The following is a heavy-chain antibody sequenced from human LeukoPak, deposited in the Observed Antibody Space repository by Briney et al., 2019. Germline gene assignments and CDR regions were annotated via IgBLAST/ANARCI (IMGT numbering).Heavy chain of an antibody. Sequence: GGSLRLSCEASGFSFSALWMTWVRQAPGKGLEWVATQKNDGSDKYYVDSVKGRFTLSRVNATDFVYVQMYSLSVEDTAVYYCVNLGYSDGGQGTLVTVSS. D-gene: IGHD5-12*01. CDR1: GFSFSALW. J-gene: IGHJ4*02. CDR2: QKNDGSDK. CDR3: VNLGYSD. V-gene: IGHV3-7*01.